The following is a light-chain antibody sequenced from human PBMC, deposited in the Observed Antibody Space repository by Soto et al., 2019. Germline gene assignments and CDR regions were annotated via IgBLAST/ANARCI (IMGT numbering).Light chain of an antibody. J-gene: IGLJ1*01. CDR1: SSDVGGYDY. Sequence: LTQPASVSGSPGQSITISCTGTSSDVGGYDYVSWYQLHPGKAPKLMVFEVSNRPSGVSYCXXXXXXXNTASLTISGXQAEDEADYFCSSYSISTAYLFGTGTKVTVL. CDR3: SSYSISTAYL. CDR2: EVS. V-gene: IGLV2-14*01.